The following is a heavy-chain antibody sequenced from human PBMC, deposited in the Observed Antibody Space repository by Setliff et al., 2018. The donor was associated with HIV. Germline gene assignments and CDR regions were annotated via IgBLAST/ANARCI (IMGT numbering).Heavy chain of an antibody. Sequence: GASVKVSCKASGYTFTGFYMHWVRQAPGQGLEWMGWISAYNGYTNYAQKLQGRATMTTDTSTSTAYMELRSLRSEDTAVYYCAADETTNGWLVQDAFDIWGQGTMVTVSS. V-gene: IGHV1-18*04. J-gene: IGHJ3*02. CDR2: ISAYNGYT. CDR3: AADETTNGWLVQDAFDI. D-gene: IGHD6-19*01. CDR1: GYTFTGFY.